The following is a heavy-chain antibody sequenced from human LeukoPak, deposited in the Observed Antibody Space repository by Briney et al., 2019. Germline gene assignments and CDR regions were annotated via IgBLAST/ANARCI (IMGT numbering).Heavy chain of an antibody. CDR3: VRDRVGGTYYYDNSGYYWPYYFDY. CDR2: INPNSGGT. V-gene: IGHV1-2*02. D-gene: IGHD3-22*01. J-gene: IGHJ4*02. CDR1: GYTFTGYY. Sequence: ASVKVSCKASGYTFTGYYMHWVRQAPGQGLEWMGWINPNSGGTNYAQKFQGRVTMTRDTSISTAYMELSRLRSDDTAVYYCVRDRVGGTYYYDNSGYYWPYYFDYWGQGTLVTVSS.